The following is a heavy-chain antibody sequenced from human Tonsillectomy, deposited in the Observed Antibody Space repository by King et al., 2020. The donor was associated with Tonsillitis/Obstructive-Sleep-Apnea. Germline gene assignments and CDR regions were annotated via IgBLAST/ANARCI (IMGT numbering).Heavy chain of an antibody. CDR2: INPRSGST. V-gene: IGHV1-46*01. Sequence: HVQLVQSGAEVKKPGASVTVSCEASGYTFTDYYIHWLRQAPGQGLEWMGRINPRSGSTDYERKFQGRVTMTRDTSTSTVYMELSSLRSEDTAMYYCARVGFNIDCGDGGRCFCESVDSWGEEIMVNISS. CDR1: GYTFTDYY. CDR3: ARVGFNIDCGDGGRCFCESVDS. D-gene: IGHD4/OR15-4a*01. J-gene: IGHJ3*01.